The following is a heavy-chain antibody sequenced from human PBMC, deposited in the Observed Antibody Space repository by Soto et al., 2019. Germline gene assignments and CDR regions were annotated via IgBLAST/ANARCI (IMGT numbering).Heavy chain of an antibody. CDR1: GGSISSYY. CDR3: ARDAPVYYGDHADGSYYFDY. V-gene: IGHV4-59*01. CDR2: IYYSEST. Sequence: SETLSLTCTVSGGSISSYYWSWLRQPPGKGLEWIGYIYYSESTNYNPSLKSRVTISVDTSKNQFSLKLSSVTAADTAVYYCARDAPVYYGDHADGSYYFDYWGQGTLVTVSS. D-gene: IGHD4-17*01. J-gene: IGHJ4*02.